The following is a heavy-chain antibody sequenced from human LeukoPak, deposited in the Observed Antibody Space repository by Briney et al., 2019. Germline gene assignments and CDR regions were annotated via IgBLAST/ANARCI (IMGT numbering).Heavy chain of an antibody. Sequence: ASVKVSCKASGYTFTSYYIHWVRQDPGQGLEWMGIINPSGGSTSYAQKFQGRVTMTRDTSTSTVYMELRSLRSDDTAVYYCAREGSQYYDFWSGSPVYFDLWGRGTLVTVSS. V-gene: IGHV1-46*01. CDR2: INPSGGST. D-gene: IGHD3-3*01. CDR3: AREGSQYYDFWSGSPVYFDL. J-gene: IGHJ2*01. CDR1: GYTFTSYY.